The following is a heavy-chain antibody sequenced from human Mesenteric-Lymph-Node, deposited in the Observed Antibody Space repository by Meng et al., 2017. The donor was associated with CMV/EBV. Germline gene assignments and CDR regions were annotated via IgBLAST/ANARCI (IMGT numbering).Heavy chain of an antibody. D-gene: IGHD6-13*01. V-gene: IGHV3-53*01. CDR1: GFTVSSNY. Sequence: GESLKISCAASGFTVSSNYMSWVRQAPGKGLEWVSVIYSGGSTYYADSVKGRFTISRDNSKNTLYLQMNSLRAEDTAVYYCARGGRGIGLNFDYWGQGTLVTVSS. J-gene: IGHJ4*02. CDR3: ARGGRGIGLNFDY. CDR2: IYSGGST.